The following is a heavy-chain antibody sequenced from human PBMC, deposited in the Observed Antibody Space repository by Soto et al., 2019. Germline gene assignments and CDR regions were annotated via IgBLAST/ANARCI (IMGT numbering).Heavy chain of an antibody. D-gene: IGHD6-19*01. CDR2: IDWDDDK. CDR3: AHVRAGKFDY. Sequence: QITLKESGPTLVKPTQTVTLTCNVSGVSLSTGGVGVGWIRQPPGKALEWLSLIDWDDDKHSSPSLKSRLTITKDTSKNHVVLTMTKMAPADTATYNCAHVRAGKFDYWGQGTLVTVSS. V-gene: IGHV2-5*02. CDR1: GVSLSTGGVG. J-gene: IGHJ4*02.